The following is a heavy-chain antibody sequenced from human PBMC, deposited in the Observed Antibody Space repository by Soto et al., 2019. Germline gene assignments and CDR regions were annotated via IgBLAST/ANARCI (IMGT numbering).Heavy chain of an antibody. J-gene: IGHJ4*02. D-gene: IGHD1-26*01. Sequence: EVQLLESGGGLAQPGRSLRLSCAASGFTFRTYAMNWVRQAPGKGLEWVSVMVGDGSSWDYADSVRGRFTISRDNSKNTLYLQMNSLRAEDTAVYYCAKDLRPDGRYDLDYWGQGTLVTVSS. CDR3: AKDLRPDGRYDLDY. CDR2: MVGDGSSW. V-gene: IGHV3-23*01. CDR1: GFTFRTYA.